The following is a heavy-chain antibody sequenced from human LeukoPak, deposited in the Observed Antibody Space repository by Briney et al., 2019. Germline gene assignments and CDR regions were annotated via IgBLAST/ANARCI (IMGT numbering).Heavy chain of an antibody. J-gene: IGHJ4*02. CDR1: GGSFSGYY. V-gene: IGHV4-34*01. D-gene: IGHD3-22*01. CDR3: ARDYSDSSGYLSD. CDR2: INHSGST. Sequence: SETLSLTCAVYGGSFSGYYWSWIRQPPGQGLEWIGEINHSGSTNYNPSLKSRVTISVDTSKTQFSLKLSSVTAADTAVYYCARDYSDSSGYLSDWGQGTLVTVSS.